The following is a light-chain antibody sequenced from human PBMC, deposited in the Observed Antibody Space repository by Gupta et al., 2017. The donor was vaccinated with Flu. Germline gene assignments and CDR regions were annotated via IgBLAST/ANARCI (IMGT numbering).Light chain of an antibody. Sequence: SLGERATINCKSSQSVLYSSNNKNYLAWYQQKPGQPPKLLIYWASARDSGVPDRFSGSGSGTEFTLTISSLQAEDVAVYYCQQYDSTPRTFGQGTKVEIK. CDR2: WAS. V-gene: IGKV4-1*01. CDR1: QSVLYSSNNKNY. J-gene: IGKJ1*01. CDR3: QQYDSTPRT.